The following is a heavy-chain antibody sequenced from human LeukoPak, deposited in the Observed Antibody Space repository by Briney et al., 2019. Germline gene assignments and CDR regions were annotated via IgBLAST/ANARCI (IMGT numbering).Heavy chain of an antibody. D-gene: IGHD6-13*01. J-gene: IGHJ1*01. CDR3: AREGAILAAAGTHYFQH. Sequence: PSETLSLTCTVSGGSISSSSYYWGWIRQPPGKGLEWIGSIYYSGSTNYNPSLKSRVTISVDTSKNQFSLKLSSVTAADTAVYYCAREGAILAAAGTHYFQHWGQGTLVTVSS. V-gene: IGHV4-39*07. CDR2: IYYSGST. CDR1: GGSISSSSYY.